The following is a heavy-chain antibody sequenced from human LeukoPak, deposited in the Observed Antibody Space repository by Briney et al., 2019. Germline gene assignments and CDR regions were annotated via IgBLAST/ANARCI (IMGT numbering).Heavy chain of an antibody. CDR2: IIPIFGTA. Sequence: GASVKVSCKASGGTFSSYAISWVRQAPGQGLEWMGRIIPIFGTANYAQKFQGRVTITTDESTSTAYMELSSLRSEDTAVYYCARDYYDSSGSQVWFDPWGQGTLVTVSS. V-gene: IGHV1-69*05. CDR1: GGTFSSYA. J-gene: IGHJ5*02. CDR3: ARDYYDSSGSQVWFDP. D-gene: IGHD3-22*01.